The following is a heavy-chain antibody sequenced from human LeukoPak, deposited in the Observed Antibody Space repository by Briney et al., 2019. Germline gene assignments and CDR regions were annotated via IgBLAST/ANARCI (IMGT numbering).Heavy chain of an antibody. Sequence: GASVTVSCKASGYTFTSYDINWVRQAPGQGLEWMGWMNPNSGNTGYAQKFQGRVTMTRNTSISTAYMELSSLRSEDTAVYYCARGPMLTGYFWGYYYYGMDVWGQGTTVTVSS. CDR3: ARGPMLTGYFWGYYYYGMDV. V-gene: IGHV1-8*01. J-gene: IGHJ6*02. D-gene: IGHD3-9*01. CDR1: GYTFTSYD. CDR2: MNPNSGNT.